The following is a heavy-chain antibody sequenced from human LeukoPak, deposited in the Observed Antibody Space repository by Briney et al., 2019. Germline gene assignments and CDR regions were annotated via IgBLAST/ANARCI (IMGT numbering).Heavy chain of an antibody. J-gene: IGHJ3*02. D-gene: IGHD1-26*01. CDR1: GYTFTSYD. CDR2: INPSGGST. Sequence: GASVKVSCKASGYTFTSYDINWVRQAPGQGLEWMGIINPSGGSTSYAQKFQGRVTMTRDMSTSTVYMELSSQRSEDTAVYYCARGGGAFDAFDIWGQGTMVTVSS. CDR3: ARGGGAFDAFDI. V-gene: IGHV1-46*01.